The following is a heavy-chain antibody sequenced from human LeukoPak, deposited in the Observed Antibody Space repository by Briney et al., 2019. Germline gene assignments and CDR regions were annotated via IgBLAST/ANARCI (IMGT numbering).Heavy chain of an antibody. CDR2: ISGSDGST. V-gene: IGHV3-23*01. Sequence: GGSLRLSCAASGFTFSSYAMSWVRRAPGKGLEWVSVISGSDGSTYYADSVKGRFTISRDNSKNTLYLQMNSLRAEDTAVFYCAKPRGEEWLVGLYDAFDIWGQGTMVTVSS. D-gene: IGHD6-19*01. CDR1: GFTFSSYA. J-gene: IGHJ3*02. CDR3: AKPRGEEWLVGLYDAFDI.